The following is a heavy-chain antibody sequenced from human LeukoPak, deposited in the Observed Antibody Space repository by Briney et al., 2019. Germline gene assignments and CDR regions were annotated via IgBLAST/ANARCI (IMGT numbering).Heavy chain of an antibody. V-gene: IGHV1-18*01. Sequence: ASVKVSCKASGYTFTSYGITWVRQAPGEGLEWMGWISVYNDKTNYAQKLQGRVTMTTETSTSTAYMERRSLRSDDTAVYYCARGGTLSYYYYMDVWGKGTTVTISS. CDR2: ISVYNDKT. CDR3: ARGGTLSYYYYMDV. J-gene: IGHJ6*03. D-gene: IGHD3-16*01. CDR1: GYTFTSYG.